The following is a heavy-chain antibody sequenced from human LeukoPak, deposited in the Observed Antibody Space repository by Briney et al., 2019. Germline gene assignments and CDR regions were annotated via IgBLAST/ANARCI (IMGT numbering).Heavy chain of an antibody. CDR1: GGSISSYY. CDR2: IYTSGST. J-gene: IGHJ5*02. Sequence: SETLSLTCTVSGGSISSYYWSWIRQPAGIGLEWIGRIYTSGSTNYNPSLKSRVTMSVDTSKNQFSLKLSSVTAADTAVYYCARVRNYYGSGSYYKSSWFDPWGQGTLVTVSS. D-gene: IGHD3-10*01. CDR3: ARVRNYYGSGSYYKSSWFDP. V-gene: IGHV4-4*07.